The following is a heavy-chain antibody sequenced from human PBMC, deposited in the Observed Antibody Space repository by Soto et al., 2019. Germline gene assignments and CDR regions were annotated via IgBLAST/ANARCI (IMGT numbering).Heavy chain of an antibody. D-gene: IGHD3-22*01. CDR1: GFTFSSYG. CDR2: ISGSGGST. J-gene: IGHJ4*02. CDR3: ATHHYDSSGYYYSPFDY. V-gene: IGHV3-23*01. Sequence: GGSLRLSCVVSGFTFSSYGMSWVRQAPGKGLEWVSAISGSGGSTYYADSVKGRFTISRDKAKNTLILQMNSLRAEDTAVYYCATHHYDSSGYYYSPFDYWGQGTLVTVSS.